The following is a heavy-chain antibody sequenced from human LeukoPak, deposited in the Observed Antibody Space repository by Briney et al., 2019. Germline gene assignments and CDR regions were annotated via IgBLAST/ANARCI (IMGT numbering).Heavy chain of an antibody. D-gene: IGHD3-3*02. J-gene: IGHJ6*03. CDR1: GGSISGYY. CDR2: INHSGST. V-gene: IGHV4-34*01. Sequence: SETLSLTCAVYGGSISGYYWSGIRQPPPRGLEWIGEINHSGSTNYNPSLKSRVTISVDTSKNQFSLKLSSVTAADTAVYYCARAFYPGYYSYMAVWGKGTTVTVSS. CDR3: ARAFYPGYYSYMAV.